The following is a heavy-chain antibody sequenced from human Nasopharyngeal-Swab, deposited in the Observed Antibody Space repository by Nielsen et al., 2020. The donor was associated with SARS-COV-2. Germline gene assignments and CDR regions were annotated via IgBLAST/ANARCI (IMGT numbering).Heavy chain of an antibody. V-gene: IGHV3-23*01. J-gene: IGHJ4*02. CDR1: GFTFSSYA. D-gene: IGHD6-19*01. Sequence: GESLKISCAASGFTFSSYAMSWVRQAPGKGLEWVSAISGSGGSTYYADSVKGRFTISRDNSKNTLYLQMNSLRAEDTAVYYCAGGGGWLVTHWGQGTLVTVSS. CDR3: AGGGGWLVTH. CDR2: ISGSGGST.